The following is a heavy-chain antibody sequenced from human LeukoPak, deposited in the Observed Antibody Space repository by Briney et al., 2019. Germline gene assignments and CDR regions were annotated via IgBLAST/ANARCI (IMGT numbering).Heavy chain of an antibody. CDR2: ISAYNGNT. D-gene: IGHD3-10*01. V-gene: IGHV1-18*04. CDR1: GYTFTGYG. Sequence: ASVKVSCKASGYTFTGYGISWVRQAPGQGPEWMGWISAYNGNTNYAQKFQGRVTMTTDTSTSTAYMELRSLRSDDTAVYYCARGVVYGSGMVPFDYWGQGTLVTVSS. CDR3: ARGVVYGSGMVPFDY. J-gene: IGHJ4*02.